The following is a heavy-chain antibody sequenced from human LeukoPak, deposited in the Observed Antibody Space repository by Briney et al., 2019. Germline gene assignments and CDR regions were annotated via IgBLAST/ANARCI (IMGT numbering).Heavy chain of an antibody. V-gene: IGHV4-39*07. J-gene: IGHJ5*02. CDR2: IYYSGST. CDR3: ARDLMTNYCGGDCRWFDP. D-gene: IGHD2-21*02. CDR1: GGSISSSNYY. Sequence: SETLSLTCTVSGGSISSSNYYWGWIRQPPGKGLEWIGTIYYSGSTYYNPSLKSRVTISVDTSKNQFSLKLSSVTAADTAVYYCARDLMTNYCGGDCRWFDPWGQGTLVTVSS.